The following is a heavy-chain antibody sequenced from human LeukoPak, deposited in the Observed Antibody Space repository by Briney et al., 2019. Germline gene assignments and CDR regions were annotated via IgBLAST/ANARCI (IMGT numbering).Heavy chain of an antibody. CDR2: IYYSGST. CDR1: GGSISSSSYY. CDR3: ASLGYCSSTSCYSVARYDY. D-gene: IGHD2-2*01. J-gene: IGHJ4*02. Sequence: PSETLSLTCTVSGGSISSSSYYWGWIRQPPGKGLEWIGSIYYSGSTYYNPSLKSRVTISVDTSKNQFSLKLSSVTAADTAAYYCASLGYCSSTSCYSVARYDYWGQGTLVTVSS. V-gene: IGHV4-39*01.